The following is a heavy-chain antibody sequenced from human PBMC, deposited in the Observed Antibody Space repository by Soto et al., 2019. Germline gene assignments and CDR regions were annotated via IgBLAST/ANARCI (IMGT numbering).Heavy chain of an antibody. CDR1: VFTLISYA. J-gene: IGHJ3*02. D-gene: IGHD3-22*01. V-gene: IGHV3-23*01. Sequence: GRALRLSGAASVFTLISYAMRWVRQAPGKGLEWVSAISGSGGSTYYADSVKGRFTISRDNSKNTLYLQMNSLRAEDTAVYYCAKRMYYYDSSGYVPSAFDIWGQGTMVTVSS. CDR2: ISGSGGST. CDR3: AKRMYYYDSSGYVPSAFDI.